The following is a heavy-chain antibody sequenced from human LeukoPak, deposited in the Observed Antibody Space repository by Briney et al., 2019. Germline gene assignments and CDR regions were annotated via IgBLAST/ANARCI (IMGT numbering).Heavy chain of an antibody. Sequence: GASVKVSCKASGYTFTGYYMHWVRQAPGQGLEWMGWINPNSGGTNYAQKFQGRVTMTRDTSISTAYMELSRLRSDDTAVYYRARVAGGYPTYSNWFDPWGQGTLVTVSS. CDR2: INPNSGGT. D-gene: IGHD3-16*02. J-gene: IGHJ5*02. CDR3: ARVAGGYPTYSNWFDP. V-gene: IGHV1-2*02. CDR1: GYTFTGYY.